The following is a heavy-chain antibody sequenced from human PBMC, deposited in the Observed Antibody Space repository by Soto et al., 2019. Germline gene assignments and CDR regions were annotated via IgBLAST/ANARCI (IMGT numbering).Heavy chain of an antibody. CDR3: ARVRRYCSSTSCSRTTNAFDI. V-gene: IGHV1-2*04. J-gene: IGHJ3*02. CDR2: INPNSGGT. CDR1: GYTFTGYY. D-gene: IGHD2-2*01. Sequence: ASVKVSCKASGYTFTGYYMHWVRQAPGQGLEWMGWINPNSGGTNYAQKFQGWVTMTRDTSISTAYMELSRLRSDDTAVYYCARVRRYCSSTSCSRTTNAFDIWGQGTMVTVSS.